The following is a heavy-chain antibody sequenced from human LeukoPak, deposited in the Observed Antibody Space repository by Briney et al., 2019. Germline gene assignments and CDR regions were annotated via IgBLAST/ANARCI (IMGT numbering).Heavy chain of an antibody. Sequence: SETLSLTCTVSGGSISSYYWSWIRQPPGKGLEWIGYIYYSGSTNYNPSLKSRVTISVDTSKNQFSPKLSSVTAADTAVYYCARAAVEYSSSSDDYWGQGTLVTVSS. J-gene: IGHJ4*02. CDR2: IYYSGST. CDR3: ARAAVEYSSSSDDY. D-gene: IGHD6-6*01. V-gene: IGHV4-59*01. CDR1: GGSISSYY.